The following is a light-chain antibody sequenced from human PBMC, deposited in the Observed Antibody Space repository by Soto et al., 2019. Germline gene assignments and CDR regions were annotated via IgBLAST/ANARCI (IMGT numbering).Light chain of an antibody. Sequence: QSALTQPPSASGTPGQRVTISCSGSSSNIGSNTVSWYQQVPGTAPKFLIYSNNQRPSGVPDRISGSKSGTSASLAISGLQSEDEADYYCAAWDDSLNGVVFGGGTKLTVL. V-gene: IGLV1-44*01. CDR1: SSNIGSNT. CDR3: AAWDDSLNGVV. J-gene: IGLJ2*01. CDR2: SNN.